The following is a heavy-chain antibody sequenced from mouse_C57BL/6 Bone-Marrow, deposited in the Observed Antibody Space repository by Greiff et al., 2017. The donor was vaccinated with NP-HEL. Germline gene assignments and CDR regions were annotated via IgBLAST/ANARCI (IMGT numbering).Heavy chain of an antibody. J-gene: IGHJ1*03. Sequence: VQLQESGAELVKPGASVKLSCKASGYTFTEYSIHWVKQRPGQGLEWIGGFYPGSGSIKYNEKFKDKATLTADKSSSTVYMDLSSLTSEASAVXFCARHGDYYCVSCGYFDIGGTGTTVTVSS. V-gene: IGHV1-62-2*01. CDR2: FYPGSGSI. CDR1: GYTFTEYS. D-gene: IGHD1-1*01. CDR3: ARHGDYYCVSCGYFDI.